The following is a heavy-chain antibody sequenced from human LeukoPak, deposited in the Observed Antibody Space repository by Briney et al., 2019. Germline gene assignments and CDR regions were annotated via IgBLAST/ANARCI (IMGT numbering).Heavy chain of an antibody. CDR1: GYTFTSYG. V-gene: IGHV1-8*03. Sequence: ASVKVSCKASGYTFTSYGISWVRQAPGQGLEWMGWMNPNSGNTGYAQKFQGRVTITRDTSISTAYMELSRLRSDDTAVYYCARGLAYSRRWDFDIWGQGTMVTVSS. CDR2: MNPNSGNT. D-gene: IGHD6-13*01. J-gene: IGHJ3*02. CDR3: ARGLAYSRRWDFDI.